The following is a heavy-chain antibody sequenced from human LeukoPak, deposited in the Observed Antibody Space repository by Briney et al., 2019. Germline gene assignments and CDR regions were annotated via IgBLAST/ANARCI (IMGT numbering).Heavy chain of an antibody. J-gene: IGHJ4*02. D-gene: IGHD1-1*01. V-gene: IGHV3-30*18. CDR3: AKESSTGSRYSFDL. CDR1: GFTFSNHG. Sequence: GGSLRLSCAASGFTFSNHGMHLVRQAPGKGPEGVAVVSYDGTVDYYADSVQGRFTISRDNSQNTLSLQMNSLRRDDTAVYYCAKESSTGSRYSFDLWGQGSLVTVSP. CDR2: VSYDGTVD.